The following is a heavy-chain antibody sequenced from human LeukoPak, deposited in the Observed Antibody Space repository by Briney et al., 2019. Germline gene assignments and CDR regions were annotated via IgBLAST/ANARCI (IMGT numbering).Heavy chain of an antibody. CDR3: ARDVRAATIKGDY. CDR1: GFTFSSYS. V-gene: IGHV3-21*01. J-gene: IGHJ4*02. D-gene: IGHD5-12*01. CDR2: ISSSSSYI. Sequence: PGGSLRLSCAASGFTFSSYSMNWVRQAPGKGLEWVSSISSSSSYIYYADSVKGRFTISRDNAKNSLYLQMNSLRAEDTAVYYCARDVRAATIKGDYWGQGTLVTVSS.